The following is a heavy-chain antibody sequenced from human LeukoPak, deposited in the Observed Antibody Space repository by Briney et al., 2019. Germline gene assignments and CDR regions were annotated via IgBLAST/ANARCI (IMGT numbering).Heavy chain of an antibody. CDR2: IYYSGST. J-gene: IGHJ6*03. CDR1: GGSISSYY. D-gene: IGHD6-13*01. CDR3: ARGQARIAAAGTNYYYMDV. Sequence: SETLSLTCTVSGGSISSYYWSWIRQPPGKGLEWIGYIYYSGSTNYNPSLKSRVTISVDTSKNQFSLKLSSVTAAGTAVYYCARGQARIAAAGTNYYYMDVWGKGTTVTVSS. V-gene: IGHV4-59*01.